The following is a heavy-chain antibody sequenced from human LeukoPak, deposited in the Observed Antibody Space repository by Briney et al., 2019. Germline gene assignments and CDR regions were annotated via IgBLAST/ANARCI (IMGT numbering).Heavy chain of an antibody. V-gene: IGHV4-4*02. Sequence: SGTLSLTCAVSGGSIGSSNWWSWVRQPPGKGLEWIGEIYHSGSTNYNPSLKSRVTISVDKSKNQFSLKLSSVTAADTAVYYCARAGTMVRGVINLWGQGTLVTVSS. D-gene: IGHD3-10*01. CDR3: ARAGTMVRGVINL. CDR2: IYHSGST. J-gene: IGHJ5*02. CDR1: GGSIGSSNW.